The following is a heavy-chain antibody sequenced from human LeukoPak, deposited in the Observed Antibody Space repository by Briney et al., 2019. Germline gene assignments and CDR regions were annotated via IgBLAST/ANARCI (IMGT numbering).Heavy chain of an antibody. CDR3: ARLSTPSRQWLAAFDI. CDR2: INPNNGDT. V-gene: IGHV1-2*02. J-gene: IGHJ3*02. Sequence: GASVKVSCKASGYTLTDYYIQWVRQAPGQGLQWMGRINPNNGDTDYAQRFRGRVTLTRDTSISTAYLELSGLGSDDTAVFYCARLSTPSRQWLAAFDIWGQGTIVTVSS. D-gene: IGHD6-19*01. CDR1: GYTLTDYY.